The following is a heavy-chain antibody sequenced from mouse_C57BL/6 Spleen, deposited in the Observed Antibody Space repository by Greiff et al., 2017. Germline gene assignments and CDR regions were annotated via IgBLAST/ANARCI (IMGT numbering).Heavy chain of an antibody. CDR3: ARSPRDLRGIAY. CDR1: GYTFTDYY. D-gene: IGHD1-1*01. Sequence: VQLQQSGPELVKPGASVKISCKASGYTFTDYYMNWVKQSHGKSLEWIGDINPNNGGTSYNQKFKGKATLTVDKSSSTAYMELRSLTSEVSAVDYCARSPRDLRGIAYWGHGALVT. J-gene: IGHJ3*01. V-gene: IGHV1-26*01. CDR2: INPNNGGT.